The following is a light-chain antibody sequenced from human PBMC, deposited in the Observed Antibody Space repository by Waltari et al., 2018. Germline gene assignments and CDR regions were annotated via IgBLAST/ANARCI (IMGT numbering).Light chain of an antibody. J-gene: IGKJ2*01. CDR2: GAS. CDR1: QMISSY. CDR3: QQSYSLPNT. Sequence: DIRMTQSPSSLSASVGDRVTITSRASQMISSYLNWYQQIPGKAPKLLIYGASSLQSGVPSRFSGSGFGTDFTLTISSLQSEDFATYYCQQSYSLPNTFGQGTKLEI. V-gene: IGKV1-39*01.